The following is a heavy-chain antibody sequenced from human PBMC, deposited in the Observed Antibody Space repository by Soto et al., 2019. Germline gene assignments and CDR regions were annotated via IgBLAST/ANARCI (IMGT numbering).Heavy chain of an antibody. V-gene: IGHV3-23*01. D-gene: IGHD4-17*01. Sequence: PRWSLRLSCSASVFAFGDYSMTWVRQAPGKGLEWVSTFSGSGGGAYYADSVKGRFTISRDNSKNPLFLQMSSLRADDTAVYLWAKDRCKSANYYYGWDAWGQGTRVTVS. CDR1: VFAFGDYS. CDR3: AKDRCKSANYYYGWDA. J-gene: IGHJ6*02. CDR2: FSGSGGGA.